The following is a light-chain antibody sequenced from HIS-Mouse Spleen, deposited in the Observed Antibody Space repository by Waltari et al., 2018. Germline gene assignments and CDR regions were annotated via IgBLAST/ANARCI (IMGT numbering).Light chain of an antibody. CDR1: QSLVHSDGNTY. CDR2: KVS. J-gene: IGKJ4*01. Sequence: DVVMTQSPLSLPVTLGQPASISCRSSQSLVHSDGNTYLNWFQQRPGQSRRRLIYKVSNRDSGVPDRVSGSGSGTDFTLKISRVEAEDVGVYYCMQGTHWPPTFGGGTKVEIK. CDR3: MQGTHWPPT. V-gene: IGKV2-30*02.